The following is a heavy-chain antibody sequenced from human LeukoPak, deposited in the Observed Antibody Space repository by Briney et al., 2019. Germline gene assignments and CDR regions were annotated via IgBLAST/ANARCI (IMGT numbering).Heavy chain of an antibody. CDR1: GGSITGYY. CDR3: AKGIAVSGSPFYDAFDI. V-gene: IGHV4-59*12. J-gene: IGHJ3*02. D-gene: IGHD6-19*01. CDR2: IFHSGTT. Sequence: PSETLSLTCTVSGGSITGYYWSWIRQPPGKGLEWIGYIFHSGTTSYNPSLKSRVTISIDTSRNQFSLKLTSVTAADTAVYYCAKGIAVSGSPFYDAFDIWGQGTMVTVSS.